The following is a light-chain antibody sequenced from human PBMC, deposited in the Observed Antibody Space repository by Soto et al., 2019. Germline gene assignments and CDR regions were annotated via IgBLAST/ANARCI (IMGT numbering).Light chain of an antibody. Sequence: DIVMTQSPDSLAVSLGERATINCKSSQSVLYSSNNKNYLTWYQQKPGQPPKLLIYWASTRESGVPDRFSGSGSGPYFTLTISSLQAEDVAVYYCQQYYSTPWTFGQGTKVEI. CDR1: QSVLYSSNNKNY. CDR2: WAS. V-gene: IGKV4-1*01. CDR3: QQYYSTPWT. J-gene: IGKJ1*01.